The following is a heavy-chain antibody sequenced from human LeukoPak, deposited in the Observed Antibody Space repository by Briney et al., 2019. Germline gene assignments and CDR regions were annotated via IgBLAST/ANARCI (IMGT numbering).Heavy chain of an antibody. Sequence: GASVKVSCKASGYTFPTYTIHWVRQAPGQRLEWMGWINADNDNTKYSQKFQHRVSITRDTSASTAYMEPSSLRSEDTAVYYCASSRGYDVGGYFDYWGQGTLVTVSS. CDR3: ASSRGYDVGGYFDY. CDR1: GYTFPTYT. J-gene: IGHJ4*02. V-gene: IGHV1-3*01. CDR2: INADNDNT. D-gene: IGHD5-12*01.